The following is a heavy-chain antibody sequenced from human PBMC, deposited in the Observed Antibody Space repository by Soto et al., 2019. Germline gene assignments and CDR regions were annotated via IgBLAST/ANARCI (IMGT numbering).Heavy chain of an antibody. J-gene: IGHJ1*01. CDR2: ISSNGGST. CDR1: GFTFSSYA. Sequence: GGSLRLSCAASGFTFSSYAMHWVRQAPGKGLEYVSAISSNGGSTYYANSVKGRFTISRDNSKNTLYLQMGSLRAEDMAVYYCACSTVVIKSPPGYFQHWGQGTLVTVPS. CDR3: ACSTVVIKSPPGYFQH. V-gene: IGHV3-64*01. D-gene: IGHD3-22*01.